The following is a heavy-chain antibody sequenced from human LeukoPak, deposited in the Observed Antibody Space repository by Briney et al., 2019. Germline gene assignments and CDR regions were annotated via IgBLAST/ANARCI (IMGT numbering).Heavy chain of an antibody. CDR2: IYYSGST. CDR3: ARDIVATIGGPNWFDP. V-gene: IGHV4-39*02. J-gene: IGHJ5*02. Sequence: SETLSLTCTVSGGSLSSSSYYWGWIRQPPGKGLEWVGSIYYSGSTYYNPSLKSRVTISVDTSKNQFSLKLSSVTAADTAVYYCARDIVATIGGPNWFDPWGQGTLVTVSS. CDR1: GGSLSSSSYY. D-gene: IGHD5-12*01.